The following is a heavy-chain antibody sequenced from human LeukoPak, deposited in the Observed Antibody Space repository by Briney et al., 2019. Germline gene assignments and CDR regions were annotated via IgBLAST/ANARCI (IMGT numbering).Heavy chain of an antibody. D-gene: IGHD6-13*01. J-gene: IGHJ6*03. CDR2: ISGSGGST. Sequence: GGSLSLFCAASGFTLSSYAMSWVRQAPGKGLGWVSAISGSGGSTYYAESVEGRVTLSRDNYKSTVYMQMNSLRAEETAVYYCAKAQQRARNYSYYYMDVWGKGPRSPSP. V-gene: IGHV3-23*01. CDR1: GFTLSSYA. CDR3: AKAQQRARNYSYYYMDV.